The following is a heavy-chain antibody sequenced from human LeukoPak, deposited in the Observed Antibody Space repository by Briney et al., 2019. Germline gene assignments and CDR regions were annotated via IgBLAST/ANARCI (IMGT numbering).Heavy chain of an antibody. V-gene: IGHV3-53*01. CDR2: IYGGGST. Sequence: GGSLRLSCAASGFTVSNKYMSWVRQAQGKGLEWISVIYGGGSTSYADSVKGRFTISRDNSKNTLYLQMNSLRADDTAVYYCARDRSDGNYYMVVWGKGTTVTVSS. CDR3: ARDRSDGNYYMVV. CDR1: GFTVSNKY. J-gene: IGHJ6*03. D-gene: IGHD5-24*01.